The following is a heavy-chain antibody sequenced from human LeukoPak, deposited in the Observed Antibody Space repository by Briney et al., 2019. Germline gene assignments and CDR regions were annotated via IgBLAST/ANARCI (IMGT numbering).Heavy chain of an antibody. CDR1: GFTFSSYS. V-gene: IGHV3-21*01. CDR3: ARGGRYSYASFDY. J-gene: IGHJ4*02. D-gene: IGHD5-18*01. Sequence: GGSLRLSCAASGFTFSSYSMNWVRQAPGKGLEWVSSISSSSSYIYYADSVKGRSTISRDNAKNSLYLQMNSLRAEDTAVYYCARGGRYSYASFDYWGQGTLVTVSS. CDR2: ISSSSSYI.